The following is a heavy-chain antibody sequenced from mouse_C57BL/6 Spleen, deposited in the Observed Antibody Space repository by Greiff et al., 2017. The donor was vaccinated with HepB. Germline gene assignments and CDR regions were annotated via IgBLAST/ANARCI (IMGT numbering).Heavy chain of an antibody. V-gene: IGHV1-80*01. CDR2: IYPGDGDT. D-gene: IGHD1-1*01. Sequence: QVQLQQSGAELVKPGASVKISCKASGYAFSSYWMNWVQQRPGKGLEWIGQIYPGDGDTNYHGKFKGKVTLTGDNSSSTAYMQLSSLTSEDSAVYFCARWGVSAVPRYFDYWGQGTTLTVSS. CDR1: GYAFSSYW. CDR3: ARWGVSAVPRYFDY. J-gene: IGHJ2*01.